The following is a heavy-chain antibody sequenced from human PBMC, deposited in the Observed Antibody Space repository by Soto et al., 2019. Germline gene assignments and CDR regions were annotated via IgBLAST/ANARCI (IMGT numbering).Heavy chain of an antibody. Sequence: ASVKVSCTPSGYTFISYAIHWVRQAPGQRLELIGWIDSDNDDTKYSQKFLGRVTVTRDTSASTVYMELSSLRSEDTAVYYCARDPNDSSAYYHHYYYGMDVWGQGTTVTVSS. V-gene: IGHV1-3*01. CDR1: GYTFISYA. CDR2: IDSDNDDT. D-gene: IGHD3-22*01. J-gene: IGHJ6*02. CDR3: ARDPNDSSAYYHHYYYGMDV.